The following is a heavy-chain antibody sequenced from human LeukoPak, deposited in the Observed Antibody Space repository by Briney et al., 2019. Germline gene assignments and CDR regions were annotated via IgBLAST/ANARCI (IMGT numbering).Heavy chain of an antibody. Sequence: GGSLRLSCAASGFTFSSYEMNWVRQSPGKGLEWVSYISSSGSTIYYADSVKGRFTISRDNAKNSLYLQMNSLRAEDTAVYYCARVRSGGWTPYYGMDVWGKGTTVTVSS. CDR3: ARVRSGGWTPYYGMDV. CDR2: ISSSGSTI. V-gene: IGHV3-48*03. CDR1: GFTFSSYE. D-gene: IGHD6-19*01. J-gene: IGHJ6*04.